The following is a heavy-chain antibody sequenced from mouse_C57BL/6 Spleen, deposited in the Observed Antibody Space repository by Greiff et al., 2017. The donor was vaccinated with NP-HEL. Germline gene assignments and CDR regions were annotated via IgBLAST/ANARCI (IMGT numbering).Heavy chain of an antibody. Sequence: QVQLKQSGPELVKPGASVKISCKASGYAFSSSWMNWVKQRPGQGLEWIGRIYPGDGDTNYNGKFKGKATLTADKSSSTAYMQLSSLTSEDSAVYFCAADYLDYWGQGTTLTVSA. CDR2: IYPGDGDT. J-gene: IGHJ2*01. CDR1: GYAFSSSW. CDR3: AADYLDY. V-gene: IGHV1-82*01.